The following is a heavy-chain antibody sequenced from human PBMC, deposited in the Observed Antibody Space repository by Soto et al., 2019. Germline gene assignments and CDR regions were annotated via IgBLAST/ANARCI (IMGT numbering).Heavy chain of an antibody. CDR3: AKDFEGYYDSSGYLDD. CDR1: GFTFSSYA. Sequence: GGSLRLSCAASGFTFSSYAMSWVRQAPGKGLEWVSAISGSGGSTYYVDSVKGRFTISRDNSKNTLYLQMNSLRAEDTAVYYCAKDFEGYYDSSGYLDDWGQGTLVTVSA. V-gene: IGHV3-23*01. D-gene: IGHD3-22*01. J-gene: IGHJ4*01. CDR2: ISGSGGST.